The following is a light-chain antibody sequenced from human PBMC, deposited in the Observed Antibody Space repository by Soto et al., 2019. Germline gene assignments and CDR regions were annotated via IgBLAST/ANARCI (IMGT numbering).Light chain of an antibody. J-gene: IGKJ4*01. V-gene: IGKV3-11*01. CDR3: QQDGSWSPT. CDR1: QSVSSY. Sequence: EIVLTQSPATLSLSPGERATLSCRASQSVSSYLAWYQQKPGQAPRLLIYDASNRATGIPARLSGSGSGTEFTLTITSLEPEDLAVYYCQQDGSWSPTFGGGTIVDIK. CDR2: DAS.